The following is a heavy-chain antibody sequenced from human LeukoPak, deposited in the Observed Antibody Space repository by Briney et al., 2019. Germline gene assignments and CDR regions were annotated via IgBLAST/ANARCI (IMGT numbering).Heavy chain of an antibody. CDR2: IYYSGST. Sequence: PSETLSLTCTVSGGSISSYYWSWIRQPPGKGLEWIGYIYYSGSTNYNPSLKSRVTISVDTSKNQFSLKLSSVTAADTAVYYCARVPDLLFDGGVYFDYWGQGTLVTVSS. V-gene: IGHV4-59*01. CDR1: GGSISSYY. J-gene: IGHJ4*02. CDR3: ARVPDLLFDGGVYFDY. D-gene: IGHD3-9*01.